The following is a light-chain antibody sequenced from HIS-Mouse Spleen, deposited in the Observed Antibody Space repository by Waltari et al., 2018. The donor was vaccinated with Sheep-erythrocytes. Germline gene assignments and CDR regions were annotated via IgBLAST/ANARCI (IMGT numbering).Light chain of an antibody. CDR2: DVS. J-gene: IGLJ3*02. CDR1: SSDVGGYNY. CDR3: CSYAGSSTPWV. V-gene: IGLV2-11*01. Sequence: QSALTQPRSVSGSPGQSVTIACTGTSSDVGGYNYVPWYQQHPGKAPKLVIYDVSKRPSGVPDRFSGSKSGNTASLTISGLQAEDEADYYCCSYAGSSTPWVFGGGTKLTVL.